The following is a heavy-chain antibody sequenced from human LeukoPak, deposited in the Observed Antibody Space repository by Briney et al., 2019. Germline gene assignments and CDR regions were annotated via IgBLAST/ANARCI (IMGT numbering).Heavy chain of an antibody. D-gene: IGHD5-18*01. Sequence: PSETLSLTCTVSGGSISSYYWSWIRQPPWKGLEWIGYIYYSGSTNYNPSLKSRVTISVDTSKNQFSLKLSSVTAADTAVYYCARDLGEGYSYGYLGMDVWGQGTTVTVSS. CDR3: ARDLGEGYSYGYLGMDV. V-gene: IGHV4-59*01. CDR1: GGSISSYY. CDR2: IYYSGST. J-gene: IGHJ6*02.